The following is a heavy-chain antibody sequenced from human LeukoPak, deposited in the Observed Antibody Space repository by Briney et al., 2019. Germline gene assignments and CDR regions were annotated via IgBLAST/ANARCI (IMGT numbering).Heavy chain of an antibody. CDR2: IYYSGST. CDR3: ARGYSSANWFDP. Sequence: PSETLSLTCTVSGGSISSYYWSWIRQPPGKGLEWIGYIYYSGSTNYNPSLKSRVTISVDTSKNQFSLKLSSVTAADTAVYNCARGYSSANWFDPWGQGTLVTVSS. J-gene: IGHJ5*02. V-gene: IGHV4-59*01. D-gene: IGHD6-25*01. CDR1: GGSISSYY.